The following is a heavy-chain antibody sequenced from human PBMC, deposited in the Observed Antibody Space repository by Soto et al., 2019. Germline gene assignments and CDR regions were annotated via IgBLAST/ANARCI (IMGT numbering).Heavy chain of an antibody. D-gene: IGHD5-18*01. CDR2: IYYSGTT. CDR3: ARRRELWPYYFDY. J-gene: IGHJ4*02. CDR1: GGSISSSSYY. V-gene: IGHV4-39*01. Sequence: QLQLQESGPGLVKPSETLSLTCTVSGGSISSSSYYWGWIRQPPGKGLEWIGSIYYSGTTYYNPSLNRRVTISVDTSKNQFSPKLSSVTAADTAVYYCARRRELWPYYFDYWGQGTLVTVSS.